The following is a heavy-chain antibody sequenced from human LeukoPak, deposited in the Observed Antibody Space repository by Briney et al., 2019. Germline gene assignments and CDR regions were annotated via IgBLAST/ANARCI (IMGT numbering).Heavy chain of an antibody. CDR3: ARSILSIAAADYYFDY. J-gene: IGHJ4*02. V-gene: IGHV4-39*01. CDR2: IYYSGST. Sequence: SETLSLTCTVSGGSISSSSYYWGRIRQPPGKGLEWIGSIYYSGSTYYNPSLKSRVTISVDTSKNQFSLKLSSVTAADTAVYYCARSILSIAAADYYFDYWGQGTLVTVSS. D-gene: IGHD6-13*01. CDR1: GGSISSSSYY.